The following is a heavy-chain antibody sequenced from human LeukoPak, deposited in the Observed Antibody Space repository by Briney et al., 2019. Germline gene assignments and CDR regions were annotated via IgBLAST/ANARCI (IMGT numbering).Heavy chain of an antibody. J-gene: IGHJ2*01. CDR2: IYYSGST. CDR3: ARGHYYDSSGYGNYWYFDL. V-gene: IGHV4-39*07. D-gene: IGHD3-22*01. Sequence: SETLSLTCTVSGGSISSSSYYWGWIRQPPGKGLEWIGSIYYSGSTYYNPSLKSRVTISVDTSKNQFSLKLSSVTAADTAVYYCARGHYYDSSGYGNYWYFDLWGRGTLVTVSS. CDR1: GGSISSSSYY.